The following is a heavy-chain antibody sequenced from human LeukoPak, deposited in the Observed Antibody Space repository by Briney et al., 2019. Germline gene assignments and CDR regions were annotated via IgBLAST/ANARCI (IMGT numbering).Heavy chain of an antibody. J-gene: IGHJ4*02. Sequence: PGGTLRLSCAASGFTFSSYEMNWVRQAPGKGLEWVSYISSSGSTIYYADSVKGRFTISRDNAKNSLYLQMNSLRAEDTAVYYCAREVLSTGFPIGTYYYDSSGYRRHFDYRGQGTLVTVSS. CDR3: AREVLSTGFPIGTYYYDSSGYRRHFDY. CDR2: ISSSGSTI. CDR1: GFTFSSYE. D-gene: IGHD3-22*01. V-gene: IGHV3-48*03.